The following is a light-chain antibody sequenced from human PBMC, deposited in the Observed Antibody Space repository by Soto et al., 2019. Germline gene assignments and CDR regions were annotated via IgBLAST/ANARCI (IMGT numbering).Light chain of an antibody. CDR3: HYYGSSPRT. CDR2: GAS. V-gene: IGKV3-20*01. J-gene: IGKJ3*01. CDR1: QNFGNSY. Sequence: EIVMTQSPGSLSVSPGESATLSCRASQNFGNSYLAWYQQKPGQSPRLLIYGASRMATGIPDRFSGSGSGTDFTLTVSRLEPEDFAVYYCHYYGSSPRTFGPGTKVDIK.